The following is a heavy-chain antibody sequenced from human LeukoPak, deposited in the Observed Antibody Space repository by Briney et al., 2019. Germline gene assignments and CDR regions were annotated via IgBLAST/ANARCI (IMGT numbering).Heavy chain of an antibody. D-gene: IGHD4-17*01. CDR2: IYYSGST. J-gene: IGHJ3*02. V-gene: IGHV4-59*01. Sequence: SETLSLTCTVSGGSISSYYWSWIRQPPGQGLEWIGYIYYSGSTNYNPSLKSRVTISVDTSKNQFSLKLSSVTAADTAVYYCARDQDGDYGLRYPGGAFDIWGQGTMVTVSS. CDR1: GGSISSYY. CDR3: ARDQDGDYGLRYPGGAFDI.